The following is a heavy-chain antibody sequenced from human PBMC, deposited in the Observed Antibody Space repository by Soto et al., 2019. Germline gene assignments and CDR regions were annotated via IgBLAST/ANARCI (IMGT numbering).Heavy chain of an antibody. V-gene: IGHV4-59*01. CDR2: IYYSGST. Sequence: SETLSLTYTVSGGSISSYYWSWIRQPPGKGLEWIGYIYYSGSTNYNPSLKSRVTISVDTSKNQFSLKLSSVTAADTAVYYCARDSPIAAAGLPGYYYYGMDVWGQGTTVTVSS. J-gene: IGHJ6*02. D-gene: IGHD6-13*01. CDR1: GGSISSYY. CDR3: ARDSPIAAAGLPGYYYYGMDV.